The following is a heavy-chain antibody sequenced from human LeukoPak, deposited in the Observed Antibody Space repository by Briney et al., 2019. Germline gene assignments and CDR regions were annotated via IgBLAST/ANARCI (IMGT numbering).Heavy chain of an antibody. V-gene: IGHV3-21*01. CDR3: ASPLPGMDSYYYGLDV. Sequence: PGGTLRLSCIASGFTFSTSRMSWVRRAPGQGLEWVSYISSGSDYTYYAASVKGQFTISRDNARNSLYLQMDSLRAEDTAIYYCASPLPGMDSYYYGLDVWGQGTTVTVSS. J-gene: IGHJ6*02. D-gene: IGHD3-10*01. CDR2: ISSGSDYT. CDR1: GFTFSTSR.